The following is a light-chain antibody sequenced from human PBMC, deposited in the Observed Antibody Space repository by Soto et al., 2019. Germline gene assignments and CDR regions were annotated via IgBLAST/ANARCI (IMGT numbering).Light chain of an antibody. CDR3: QQSYSTPLT. J-gene: IGKJ4*01. CDR2: AAS. V-gene: IGKV1-39*01. Sequence: DIQMTQSPSSLSASVGDRVTITCRASQSISNYLNWYQQKPGRAPKLLIYAASSLQSGVPSRFSGSGSGTDFTLTISSPQPEDLATYFCQQSYSTPLTFGGGTKVEIK. CDR1: QSISNY.